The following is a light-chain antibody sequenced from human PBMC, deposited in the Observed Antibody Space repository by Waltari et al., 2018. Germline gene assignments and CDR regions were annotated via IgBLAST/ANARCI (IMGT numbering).Light chain of an antibody. CDR1: STDVRGYNS. V-gene: IGLV2-8*01. CDR3: SSYAGSNNWV. J-gene: IGLJ3*02. CDR2: GVS. Sequence: QSALTQPHPAPASPGRSVPTSCTGTSTDVRGYNSVPWYQQHPGKAPKFLIYGVSKRPAGVPDRFSGSKSGNAASLTVSGLQAEDEADYYCSSYAGSNNWVFGGGTKLTVL.